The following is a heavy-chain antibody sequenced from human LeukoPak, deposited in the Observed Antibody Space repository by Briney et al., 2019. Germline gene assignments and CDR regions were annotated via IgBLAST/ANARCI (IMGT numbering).Heavy chain of an antibody. J-gene: IGHJ4*02. CDR1: GFTFSSYA. Sequence: PGGSLRLSCAASGFTFSSYAMSWVRQAPGKGLEWVSAISGSGGSTYYADSVKGLFTISRDNSKNTLYLQINSLRAEDTAVYYCAKAMALHQIVVVTASQPIDYWGQGTLVTVSS. V-gene: IGHV3-23*01. CDR3: AKAMALHQIVVVTASQPIDY. CDR2: ISGSGGST. D-gene: IGHD2-21*02.